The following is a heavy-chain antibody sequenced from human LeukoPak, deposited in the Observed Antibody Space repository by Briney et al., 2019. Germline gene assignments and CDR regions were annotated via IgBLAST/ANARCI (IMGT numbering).Heavy chain of an antibody. CDR1: GFTFDDYA. D-gene: IGHD1-26*01. J-gene: IGHJ4*02. CDR3: AKDMGGSYPLGLDY. Sequence: GGSLRLSCAASGFTFDDYAMHGFRQAPGKGLEWFSGISWHSGSIGYADSVKGRVTISRDNAKNSLYLHMNSLRAEDTALYYCAKDMGGSYPLGLDYWGQGTLVTVSS. CDR2: ISWHSGSI. V-gene: IGHV3-9*01.